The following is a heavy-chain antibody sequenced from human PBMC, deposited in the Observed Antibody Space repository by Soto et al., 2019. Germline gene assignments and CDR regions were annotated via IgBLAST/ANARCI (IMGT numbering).Heavy chain of an antibody. D-gene: IGHD3-10*01. Sequence: EVQLVESGGGLIQPGGSLKLSCAASGFTVGNNYMSWVRQAPGKGLEWVSLIYSTGTTKYADSVKGRFTVSRDNAKNALYHQMNSLRAEATAVYYCATDGRGSGSHYNSFGYWGQGTLVTVSS. CDR3: ATDGRGSGSHYNSFGY. J-gene: IGHJ4*02. V-gene: IGHV3-53*01. CDR1: GFTVGNNY. CDR2: IYSTGTT.